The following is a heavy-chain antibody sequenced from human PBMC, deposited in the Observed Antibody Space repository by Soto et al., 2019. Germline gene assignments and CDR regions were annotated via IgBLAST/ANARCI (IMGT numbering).Heavy chain of an antibody. V-gene: IGHV3-7*03. CDR3: ARDPRDVSWFGDWIFDY. CDR2: IKQDGSEK. J-gene: IGHJ4*02. D-gene: IGHD3-10*01. CDR1: GFTFSSYW. Sequence: GCSLRLSCAASGFTFSSYWMSWVRQAPGKGLEWVANIKQDGSEKYYVDSVKGRFTISRDNAKNSLYLQMNSLRAEETAVYYCARDPRDVSWFGDWIFDYWGQGTLVTVSS.